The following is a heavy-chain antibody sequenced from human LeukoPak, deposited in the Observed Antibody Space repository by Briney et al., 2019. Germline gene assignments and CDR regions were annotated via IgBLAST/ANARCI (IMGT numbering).Heavy chain of an antibody. CDR1: GGSISSYY. CDR3: ARSTVVTGTFDY. V-gene: IGHV4-4*07. D-gene: IGHD4-23*01. J-gene: IGHJ4*02. Sequence: SEALSLTCTVSGGSISSYYWSWIRQPAGKGLEWIGRIYTSGSTNYNPSLKSRVTMSVDTSKNQFSLKLSSVTAADTAVYYCARSTVVTGTFDYWGQGTLVTVSS. CDR2: IYTSGST.